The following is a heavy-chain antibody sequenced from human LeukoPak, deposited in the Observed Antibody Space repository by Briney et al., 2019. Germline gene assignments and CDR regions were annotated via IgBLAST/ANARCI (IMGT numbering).Heavy chain of an antibody. D-gene: IGHD3-10*01. V-gene: IGHV4-4*07. J-gene: IGHJ4*02. CDR1: GGSISSYY. CDR2: IYSSGGT. CDR3: ARGARFGDFFY. Sequence: SETLSLTCTVSGGSISSYYWCWIRQPAGKGLEWIGRIYSSGGTTYNPSLKSRVTMSVDTSRNEFSLQLSSVTAADTAVYYCARGARFGDFFYWGQGTPVTVSS.